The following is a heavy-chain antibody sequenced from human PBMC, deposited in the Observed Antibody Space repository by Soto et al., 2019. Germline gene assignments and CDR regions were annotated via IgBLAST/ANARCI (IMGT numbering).Heavy chain of an antibody. CDR2: IKLDGSEK. D-gene: IGHD5-12*01. CDR1: GFTFSNYW. CDR3: ARSSDEIWSLPKY. Sequence: EVQLVESGGGLVQPGGSLRLSCAASGFTFSNYWMSWVRQAPGKGLEWVANIKLDGSEKYYVDSVKGRFTISRDNAKNTLSMQMNSLRAEDTAVYYCARSSDEIWSLPKYWGQGTLVTVSS. V-gene: IGHV3-7*03. J-gene: IGHJ4*02.